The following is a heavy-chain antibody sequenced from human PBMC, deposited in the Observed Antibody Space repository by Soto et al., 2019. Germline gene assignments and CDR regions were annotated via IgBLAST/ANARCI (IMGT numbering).Heavy chain of an antibody. CDR1: GFTFDDYA. CDR2: ISWNSGSI. J-gene: IGHJ1*01. CDR3: AKDGAGSGSYYDFEYFQH. Sequence: GGSLRLSCAASGFTFDDYAMHWVRQAPGKGLEWVSGISWNSGSIGYADSVKGRFTISRDNAKNSLYLQMNSLRAEDTALYYCAKDGAGSGSYYDFEYFQHWGQGTLVTVSS. D-gene: IGHD3-10*01. V-gene: IGHV3-9*01.